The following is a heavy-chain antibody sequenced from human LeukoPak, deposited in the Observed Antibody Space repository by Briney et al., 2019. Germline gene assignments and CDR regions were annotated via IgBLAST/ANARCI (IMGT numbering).Heavy chain of an antibody. CDR3: TRVGDGYNSEGDWFDP. CDR1: GYTVTGDY. CDR2: INPNSSGT. D-gene: IGHD5-24*01. Sequence: GASVKVSCEASGYTVTGDYMHWVRQAPGQGLELMGLINPNSSGTNYAQKFQGRVTMTRDTSISTAYMELSRLRSDDTAVYYCTRVGDGYNSEGDWFDPWGQGTLVTVSS. J-gene: IGHJ5*02. V-gene: IGHV1-2*02.